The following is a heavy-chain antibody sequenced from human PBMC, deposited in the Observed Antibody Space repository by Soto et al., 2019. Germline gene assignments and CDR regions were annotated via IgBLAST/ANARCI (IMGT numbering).Heavy chain of an antibody. CDR2: IYHSGST. V-gene: IGHV4-4*02. CDR1: GGYISSSNC. Sequence: SEPLSVTCTVAGGYISSSNCRSRVRQPPGKGLEWIGEIYHSGSTNYNPSLKSRVSISVDKSKNQFSLKLSSATAADTAVYYCARKLSSSPRRSHFDYWGQGTLVTVSS. J-gene: IGHJ4*02. CDR3: ARKLSSSPRRSHFDY. D-gene: IGHD6-6*01.